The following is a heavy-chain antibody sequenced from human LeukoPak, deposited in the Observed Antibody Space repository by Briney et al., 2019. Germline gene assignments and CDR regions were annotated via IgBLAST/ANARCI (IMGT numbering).Heavy chain of an antibody. Sequence: GGSLRLSCAASGFTVSRNYMSWVRQAPGKGLEWVSIIYSGGNTYYADSVKGRFTISRDNSNNTLYLQMNNLRAEDSAVYFCARDPHFCTPEYLGKWGQGTLVAVPS. V-gene: IGHV3-53*01. CDR2: IYSGGNT. D-gene: IGHD2-2*01. J-gene: IGHJ4*02. CDR1: GFTVSRNY. CDR3: ARDPHFCTPEYLGK.